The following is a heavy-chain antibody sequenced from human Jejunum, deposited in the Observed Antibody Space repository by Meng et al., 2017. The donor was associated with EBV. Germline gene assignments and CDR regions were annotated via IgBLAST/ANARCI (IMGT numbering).Heavy chain of an antibody. CDR2: VNPNSGVT. V-gene: IGHV1-2*06. CDR1: AYTFTDYY. D-gene: IGHD5-18*01. Sequence: QAQLVQSGTEVKESGDSVKFSCKASAYTFTDYYLHWVRQAPGQGLEWMGRVNPNSGVTNYAEKFQGRVTMTRDTSISTSYMEVSRLTSDDTAVYYCARPISGYTYYFDYWGQGTLVTVSS. J-gene: IGHJ4*02. CDR3: ARPISGYTYYFDY.